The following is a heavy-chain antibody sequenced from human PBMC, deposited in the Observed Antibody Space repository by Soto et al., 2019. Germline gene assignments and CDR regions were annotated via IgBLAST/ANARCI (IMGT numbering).Heavy chain of an antibody. CDR1: GYSFTSYG. V-gene: IGHV1-18*01. J-gene: IGHJ4*02. D-gene: IGHD6-13*01. CDR3: ARDLGQQLVDY. CDR2: ISAYNGNK. Sequence: QVQLVQSGAEGKKPGASVKVSCKASGYSFTSYGISWVRQAPGQGLEWMGWISAYNGNKKYAQKLQGRVTMTTDTTPSTAYMELRSLRSDDTAVDYCARDLGQQLVDYWGQGTLVTVSS.